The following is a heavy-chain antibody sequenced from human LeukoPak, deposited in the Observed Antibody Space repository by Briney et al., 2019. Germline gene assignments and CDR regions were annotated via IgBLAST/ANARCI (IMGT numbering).Heavy chain of an antibody. Sequence: PGGSLRLSCAASEFSVGSNYMTWVRQAPGKGLEWIGEINHSGSTNYNPSLKSRVTISVDTSKNQFSLKLSSVTAADTAVYYCATLDSSGYYVDYWGQGTLVTVSS. CDR1: EFSVGSNY. J-gene: IGHJ4*02. D-gene: IGHD3-22*01. CDR2: INHSGST. CDR3: ATLDSSGYYVDY. V-gene: IGHV4-34*01.